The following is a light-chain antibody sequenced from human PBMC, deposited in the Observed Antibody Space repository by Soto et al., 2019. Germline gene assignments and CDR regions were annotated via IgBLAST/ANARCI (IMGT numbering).Light chain of an antibody. Sequence: EIVLTQSPATLSLSPGERATLSCRASQSVSSYLAWYQQKPGQAPRLLIYGASNRATGIPARFSGSVSGTDFTLTISSLEPEDFAVYYCQQRTNWPLITFGQGTRLEIK. J-gene: IGKJ5*01. V-gene: IGKV3-11*01. CDR2: GAS. CDR3: QQRTNWPLIT. CDR1: QSVSSY.